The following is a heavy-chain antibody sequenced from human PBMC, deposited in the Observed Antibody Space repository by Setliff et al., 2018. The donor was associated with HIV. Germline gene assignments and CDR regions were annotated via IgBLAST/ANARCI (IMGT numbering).Heavy chain of an antibody. CDR2: IYPGDSDT. D-gene: IGHD6-19*01. Sequence: GESLKISCKGSGYSFTSYWIGWVRQLPGKGLEWMGIIYPGDSDTRYSPSFQGQVTISADKSISTAYLQWSSLKASDTAMYYCARSNCIAVAGTGAGLGLNWFDPWGQGTLVTVAS. V-gene: IGHV5-51*01. CDR1: GYSFTSYW. CDR3: ARSNCIAVAGTGAGLGLNWFDP. J-gene: IGHJ5*02.